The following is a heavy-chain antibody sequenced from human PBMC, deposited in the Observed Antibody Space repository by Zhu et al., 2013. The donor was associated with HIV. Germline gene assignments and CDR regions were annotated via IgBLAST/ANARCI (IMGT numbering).Heavy chain of an antibody. CDR1: GYTFTNYG. V-gene: IGHV1-46*01. D-gene: IGHD3-22*01. Sequence: QVQLVQSGAEVKKPGASVKVSCKASGYTFTNYGISWVRQAPGQGLEWMGIINPSGGSTSYAQKFQGRVTMTRDTSTSTVYMELSSLRSEDTAVYYCARSYDSSGYYSYWGQGTLVTVSS. J-gene: IGHJ4*02. CDR2: INPSGGST. CDR3: ARSYDSSGYYSY.